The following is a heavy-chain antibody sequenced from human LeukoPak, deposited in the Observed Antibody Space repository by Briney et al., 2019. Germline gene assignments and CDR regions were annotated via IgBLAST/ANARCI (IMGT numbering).Heavy chain of an antibody. CDR2: IKPDGNEK. D-gene: IGHD2-2*01. V-gene: IGHV3-7*01. CDR3: SSRDSSRSPRAY. J-gene: IGHJ4*02. CDR1: GLTFTDFW. Sequence: PGGSLRLSCAASGLTFTDFWMNWVRLAPGRGQEWLANIKPDGNEKYSVDSVKGRFAISRDNVKNEVYLEMNSLRAEDTGVYYCSSRDSSRSPRAYWGQGTLVRVSS.